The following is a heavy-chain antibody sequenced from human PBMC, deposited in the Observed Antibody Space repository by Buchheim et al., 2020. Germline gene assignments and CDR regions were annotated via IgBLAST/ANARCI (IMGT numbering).Heavy chain of an antibody. V-gene: IGHV4-4*02. CDR3: ASLTYYYDSSGVRPDY. Sequence: QVQLQESGPGLVKPSGTLSLTCAVSGGSISSSNCWSCVRQPPGKGLEWIGEIYHCGSTNYNPSLKSRLTTSVVKSNNQLSLKLSSVTAADTDVYYCASLTYYYDSSGVRPDYWGQGTL. CDR1: GGSISSSNC. D-gene: IGHD3-22*01. CDR2: IYHCGST. J-gene: IGHJ4*02.